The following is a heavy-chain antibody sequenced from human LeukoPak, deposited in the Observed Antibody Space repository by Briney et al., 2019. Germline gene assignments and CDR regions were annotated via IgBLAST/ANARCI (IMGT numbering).Heavy chain of an antibody. CDR3: ARDAYSSSWYWFDP. D-gene: IGHD6-13*01. CDR1: GGSISSSSYY. J-gene: IGHJ5*02. V-gene: IGHV4-39*07. CDR2: IYYSVST. Sequence: PSETLSLTCTVSGGSISSSSYYWGWIRQPPGKGLEWIGSIYYSVSTYYNPSLKSRVTISVDTSKNQFSLKLSSVTAADTAVYYCARDAYSSSWYWFDPWGQGTLVTVSS.